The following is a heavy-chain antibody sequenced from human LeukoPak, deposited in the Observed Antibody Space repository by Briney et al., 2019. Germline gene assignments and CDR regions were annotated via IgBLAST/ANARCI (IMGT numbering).Heavy chain of an antibody. CDR1: GYTFTSYD. CDR3: ARDLKLIAEFDY. J-gene: IGHJ4*02. Sequence: ASVKVSCKASGYTFTSYDINWVRQATGQGLEWMGWMNPNSGNTGYAQKFQGRVTMTRDTSISTAYMELTRLRSDDTAVYYCARDLKLIAEFDYWGQGTLVTVSS. V-gene: IGHV1-8*02. D-gene: IGHD2-15*01. CDR2: MNPNSGNT.